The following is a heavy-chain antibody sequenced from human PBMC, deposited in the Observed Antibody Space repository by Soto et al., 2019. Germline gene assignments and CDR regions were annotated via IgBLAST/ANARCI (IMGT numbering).Heavy chain of an antibody. CDR1: GGSISSYY. Sequence: SETLSLTCTVSGGSISSYYWSWIRQPPGKGLEWIGYIYYSGSTNYNPSLKSRVTISVDTSKNQFSLKLSSVTAADTAVYYCARDRWRTAYGDYHHGELDYWGQGTLVTVSS. D-gene: IGHD4-17*01. J-gene: IGHJ4*02. CDR3: ARDRWRTAYGDYHHGELDY. V-gene: IGHV4-59*01. CDR2: IYYSGST.